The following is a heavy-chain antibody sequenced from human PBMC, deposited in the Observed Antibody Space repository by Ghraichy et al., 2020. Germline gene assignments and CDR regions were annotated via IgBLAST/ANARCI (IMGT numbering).Heavy chain of an antibody. D-gene: IGHD3-22*01. CDR1: GYTFTDYY. Sequence: VKVSCMASGYTFTDYYMYWVRQTPGQGLEWMGWINPNTGDTNYAQKFQGRVTMMRDTSIRTVHMELSMLSSDDTALYYCARDYYDSKDSRRNGGDWFDPWGQGTLVTVSS. V-gene: IGHV1-2*02. J-gene: IGHJ5*02. CDR2: INPNTGDT. CDR3: ARDYYDSKDSRRNGGDWFDP.